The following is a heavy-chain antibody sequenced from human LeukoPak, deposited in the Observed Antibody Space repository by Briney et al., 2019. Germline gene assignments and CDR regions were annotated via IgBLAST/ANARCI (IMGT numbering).Heavy chain of an antibody. CDR2: VWYDGSKR. CDR3: ARDGKGFGELLY. D-gene: IGHD3-10*01. V-gene: IGHV3-33*01. J-gene: IGHJ4*02. CDR1: GFTFSSFG. Sequence: GGSLRLSCAASGFTFSSFGMHWVRQVPGKGLEWVAIVWYDGSKRYYADSVKGRFTISRDDSKNTLYLQMNSLRAEDTAVYYCARDGKGFGELLYWGQGTLVTVSS.